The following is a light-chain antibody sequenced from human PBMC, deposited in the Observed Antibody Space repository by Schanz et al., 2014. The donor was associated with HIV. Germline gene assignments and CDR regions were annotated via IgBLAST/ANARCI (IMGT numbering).Light chain of an antibody. Sequence: QFVLTQPASVSGAPGQSITISCTGTSRDVGVYNYLPLYPQHPGQAPKLMIYEVNKRPSGVSHRFSGAKSGNTASLTISGLQADDEADYYCSSYTTSSTLVFGGGTKLTVL. CDR3: SSYTTSSTLV. CDR1: SRDVGVYNY. J-gene: IGLJ2*01. V-gene: IGLV2-14*01. CDR2: EVN.